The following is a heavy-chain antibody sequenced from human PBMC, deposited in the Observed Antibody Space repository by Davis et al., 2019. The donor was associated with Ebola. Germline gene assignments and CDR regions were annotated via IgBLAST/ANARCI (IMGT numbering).Heavy chain of an antibody. Sequence: GESLKISCKGSGYSFTSYWIGWVRQMPGKGLKWMGIIYPGNSDTRYSPSFQGQVTISADKSISTAYLQWSSLKASDTAMYYCARLRIAASTSPRYFDYWGQGTLVTVSS. J-gene: IGHJ4*02. CDR2: IYPGNSDT. D-gene: IGHD6-6*01. CDR3: ARLRIAASTSPRYFDY. V-gene: IGHV5-51*01. CDR1: GYSFTSYW.